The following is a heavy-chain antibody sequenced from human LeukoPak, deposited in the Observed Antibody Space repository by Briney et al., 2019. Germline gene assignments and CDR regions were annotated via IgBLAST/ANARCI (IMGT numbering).Heavy chain of an antibody. Sequence: PSETLSLTCTVSGGSISSYYWSWIRQPPGKGLEWIRYIYYSGSTSYNPSFKSRVTILVDTSKNQFSLKLSSVTAADTAVYYCARHERDASLDHALDIWGQGTMVTVSS. CDR1: GGSISSYY. J-gene: IGHJ3*02. CDR2: IYYSGST. V-gene: IGHV4-59*08. CDR3: ARHERDASLDHALDI. D-gene: IGHD5-24*01.